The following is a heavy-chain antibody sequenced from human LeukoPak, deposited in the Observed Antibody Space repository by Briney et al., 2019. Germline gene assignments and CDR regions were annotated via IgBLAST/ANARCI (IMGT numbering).Heavy chain of an antibody. Sequence: ASVKVSCKASGYTFTSYDINWVRQATGQGLEWMGWMSPNSGNTGYAQKFQGRVTMTRNTSISTAYMELSSLRSEDTAVYYCATGGLNWNYTFDYWGQGTLVTVSS. CDR2: MSPNSGNT. CDR1: GYTFTSYD. V-gene: IGHV1-8*01. J-gene: IGHJ4*02. D-gene: IGHD1-7*01. CDR3: ATGGLNWNYTFDY.